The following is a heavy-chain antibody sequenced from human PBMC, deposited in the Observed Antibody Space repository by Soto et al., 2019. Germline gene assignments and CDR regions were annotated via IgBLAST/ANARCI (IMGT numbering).Heavy chain of an antibody. CDR2: INAGNGNT. J-gene: IGHJ6*02. Sequence: ASVKVSCKASGYTFTSYAMHWVRQAPGQRLEWMGWINAGNGNTKYSQKFQGRVTITRDTSASTAYMELSSLRSEDTAVYYCARDRPAAASLYYYYGMDVWGQGTTVTVSS. CDR1: GYTFTSYA. V-gene: IGHV1-3*01. CDR3: ARDRPAAASLYYYYGMDV. D-gene: IGHD6-13*01.